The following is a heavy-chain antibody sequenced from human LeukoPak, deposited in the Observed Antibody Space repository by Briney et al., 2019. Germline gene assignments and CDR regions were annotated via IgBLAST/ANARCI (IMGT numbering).Heavy chain of an antibody. CDR3: ARHEEWELPTNDY. V-gene: IGHV1-69*13. Sequence: SVKVSCKASGGTFSSYAISWVRQAPGQGLEWMGGIIPIFGTANYAQKFQGRVTITADESTSTAYMELSSLRSEDTAVYYCARHEEWELPTNDYWGQGTLVTVSS. D-gene: IGHD1-26*01. CDR1: GGTFSSYA. J-gene: IGHJ4*02. CDR2: IIPIFGTA.